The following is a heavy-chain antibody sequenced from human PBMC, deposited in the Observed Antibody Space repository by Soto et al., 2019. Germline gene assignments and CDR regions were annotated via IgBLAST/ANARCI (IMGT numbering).Heavy chain of an antibody. CDR1: GFTFSGHG. J-gene: IGHJ4*02. V-gene: IGHV3-33*01. CDR2: IWYDGNNK. Sequence: ESGGGVVQPGRSLRLSCAASGFTFSGHGMHWVRQAPGKGLEWVGVIWYDGNNKCYADSVKGRFTISRDNSKNTLYLQMNRLRAEDTAVYYCARDADTSGYFHYSDYWGQGTLVTVSS. CDR3: ARDADTSGYFHYSDY. D-gene: IGHD3-22*01.